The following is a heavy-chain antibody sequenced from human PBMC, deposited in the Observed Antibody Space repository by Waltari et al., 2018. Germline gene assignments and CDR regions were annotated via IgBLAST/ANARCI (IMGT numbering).Heavy chain of an antibody. Sequence: QVQLQQWGAGLLKPSETLSLTCAVYGGSFSGYYWSWIRQPPGKGLEWIGEINHSACTKYNPSLMIRVTISVDTSKNQFSLKLSSVTAADTAVYYCARGRGYFYSWFDPWGQGTLVTVSS. CDR1: GGSFSGYY. V-gene: IGHV4-34*01. CDR2: INHSACT. D-gene: IGHD5-18*01. CDR3: ARGRGYFYSWFDP. J-gene: IGHJ5*02.